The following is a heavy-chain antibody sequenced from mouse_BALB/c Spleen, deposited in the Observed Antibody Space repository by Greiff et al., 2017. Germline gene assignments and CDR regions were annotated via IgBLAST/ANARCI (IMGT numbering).Heavy chain of an antibody. CDR3: ARSGYYGFDY. J-gene: IGHJ2*01. Sequence: DVKLVESGGGLVQPGGSRKLSCAASGFTFSSFGMHWVRQAPEKGLEWVAYISSGSSTIYYADTVKGRFTISRDNPKNTLFLQMTSLRSEDTAMYYCARSGYYGFDYWGQGTTLTVAS. CDR1: GFTFSSFG. V-gene: IGHV5-17*02. CDR2: ISSGSSTI. D-gene: IGHD1-1*01.